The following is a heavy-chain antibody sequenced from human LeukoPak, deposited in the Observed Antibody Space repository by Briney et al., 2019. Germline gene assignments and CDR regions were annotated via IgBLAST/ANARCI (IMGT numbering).Heavy chain of an antibody. CDR1: GFTFSSYW. CDR3: AREGYDFWSGYPSWVGFDY. V-gene: IGHV3-74*01. J-gene: IGHJ4*02. CDR2: IDTDGSNR. D-gene: IGHD3-3*01. Sequence: PGGSLRLSCAASGFTFSSYWMHWVRQTPGKGLVWVSRIDTDGSNRNYADSVKGRFTISRDNAKNSLYLQMNSLRAEDTAVYYCAREGYDFWSGYPSWVGFDYWGQGTLVTVSS.